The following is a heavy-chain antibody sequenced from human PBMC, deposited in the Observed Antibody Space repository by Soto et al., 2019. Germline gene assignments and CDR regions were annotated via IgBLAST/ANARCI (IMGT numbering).Heavy chain of an antibody. V-gene: IGHV3-73*02. D-gene: IGHD2-21*02. CDR1: GFTFSGSA. CDR3: TRLYCGGDCDFDS. Sequence: EVQLVESGGGLVQPGGSLKLSCAASGFTFSGSAMHWVRQASGKGLEWVGRIRDKANSYATAYTASVKGRFTISRDDSKNTAYLQMNSLKTEDTAVYYCTRLYCGGDCDFDSWGQGTLVTVS. J-gene: IGHJ4*02. CDR2: IRDKANSYAT.